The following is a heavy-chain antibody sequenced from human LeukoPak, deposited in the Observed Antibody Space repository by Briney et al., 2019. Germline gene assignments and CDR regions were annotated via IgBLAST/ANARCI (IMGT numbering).Heavy chain of an antibody. D-gene: IGHD3-10*01. V-gene: IGHV4-59*01. J-gene: IGHJ4*02. CDR1: GGSISSYY. CDR2: IYYSGST. Sequence: SGTLSLTCTVSGGSISSYYWSWIRQPPGKGLEWIGYIYYSGSTNYNPSLKSRVTISVDTSKNQFSLKLSSVTAADTAVYYRARGGRTIYGSGSYDYWGQGTLVTVSS. CDR3: ARGGRTIYGSGSYDY.